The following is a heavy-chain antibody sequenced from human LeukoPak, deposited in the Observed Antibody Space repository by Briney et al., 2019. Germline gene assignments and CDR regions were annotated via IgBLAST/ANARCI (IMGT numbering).Heavy chain of an antibody. D-gene: IGHD6-19*01. CDR3: GKTTTGYSSGQKPAWPVDS. J-gene: IGHJ4*02. Sequence: PSETLSLTCTVSGGSISSYYWSWIRQPPGKGLEWVAGIFGSGGSPHYADSVKGRSTISRDNSKNTVYLQINSLRAEDTAVYYCGKTTTGYSSGQKPAWPVDSWGQGTLVTVSS. CDR2: IFGSGGSP. CDR1: GGSISSYY. V-gene: IGHV3-23*01.